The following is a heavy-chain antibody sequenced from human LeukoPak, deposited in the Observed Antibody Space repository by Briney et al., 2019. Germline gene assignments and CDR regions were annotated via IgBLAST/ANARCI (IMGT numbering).Heavy chain of an antibody. V-gene: IGHV4-39*01. D-gene: IGHD2/OR15-2a*01. J-gene: IGHJ4*02. Sequence: SETLSLTCTVSGGSISSSSYYWGWIRQPPGKGLEWIGSIYYSGSTYCNPSLKSRVTISVDTSKNQFSLKLSSVTAADTAVYYCARHRVSFVFVYWGQGTLVTVSS. CDR2: IYYSGST. CDR3: ARHRVSFVFVY. CDR1: GGSISSSSYY.